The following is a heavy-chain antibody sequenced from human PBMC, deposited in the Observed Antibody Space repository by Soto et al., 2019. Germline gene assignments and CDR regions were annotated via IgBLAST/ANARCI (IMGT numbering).Heavy chain of an antibody. D-gene: IGHD1-1*01. CDR1: GYSFTSYW. CDR3: ARPRYNWNDDNPYYFDY. J-gene: IGHJ4*02. Sequence: GESLKISCKGSGYSFTSYWIGWVRQMPGKGLEWMGIIYPGDSDTRYSPSFQGQVTISADKSISTAYLQWSSLKASDTAMYYCARPRYNWNDDNPYYFDYWGQGTLVTVSS. V-gene: IGHV5-51*01. CDR2: IYPGDSDT.